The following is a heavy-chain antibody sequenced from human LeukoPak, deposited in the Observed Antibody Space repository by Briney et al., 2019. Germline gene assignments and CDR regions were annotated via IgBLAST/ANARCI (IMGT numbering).Heavy chain of an antibody. CDR3: VGGSGYSGV. D-gene: IGHD5-18*01. CDR1: GYSISSGYY. V-gene: IGHV4-38-2*01. CDR2: IYPGGNT. J-gene: IGHJ4*02. Sequence: SETLSLTCVVSGYSISSGYYWGWIRQPPGKGLEWIGSIYPGGNTYYNPSLKSRVTISVDTSRNQFSLKLSSVTAAATAVYYCVGGSGYSGVWGQGTLVTVSS.